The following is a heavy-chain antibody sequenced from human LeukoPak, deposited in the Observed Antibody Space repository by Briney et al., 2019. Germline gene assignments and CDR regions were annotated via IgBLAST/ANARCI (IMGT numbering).Heavy chain of an antibody. CDR2: INPNSGGT. J-gene: IGHJ6*02. CDR1: GYTFTGYY. Sequence: ASVKVSCKASGYTFTGYYMHWVRQAPGQGLEWMGWINPNSGGTNYAQKFQGRVTMTRDTSISTAYMELSRLRSDDTAVYYCAREKVTIFGVAPYYYGMDVWGQGTTVTVSS. V-gene: IGHV1-2*02. D-gene: IGHD3-3*01. CDR3: AREKVTIFGVAPYYYGMDV.